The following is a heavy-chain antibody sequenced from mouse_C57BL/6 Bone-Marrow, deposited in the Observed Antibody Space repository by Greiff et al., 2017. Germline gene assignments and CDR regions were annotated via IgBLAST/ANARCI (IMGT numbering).Heavy chain of an antibody. CDR3: ASEDYYGSSLYYYAMDY. J-gene: IGHJ4*01. Sequence: QVQLQQSGAELAKPGASVKLSCKASGYTFTSYWMHWVKQRPGQGLEWIGYINPSSGYTKYNQKFKDKATLTADKSSCTAYMQLSSLTYEDSAVYYCASEDYYGSSLYYYAMDYWGQGTSVTVSS. CDR2: INPSSGYT. CDR1: GYTFTSYW. V-gene: IGHV1-7*01. D-gene: IGHD1-1*01.